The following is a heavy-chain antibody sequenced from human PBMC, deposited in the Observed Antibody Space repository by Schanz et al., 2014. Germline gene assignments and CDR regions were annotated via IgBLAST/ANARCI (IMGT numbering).Heavy chain of an antibody. CDR3: ARGGRPEDVFDI. V-gene: IGHV1-69*02. CDR2: FIPILDLG. CDR1: RSTFSSYT. Sequence: QVQLVQSGAEVKKPGSSVKVSCKASRSTFSSYTISWVRQARGQGLEWVGRFIPILDLGNYAKQFQGRVTFTADKSTSTAYMELSGLRSDDTAVYYCARGGRPEDVFDIWGQGTILTVSS. D-gene: IGHD2-15*01. J-gene: IGHJ3*02.